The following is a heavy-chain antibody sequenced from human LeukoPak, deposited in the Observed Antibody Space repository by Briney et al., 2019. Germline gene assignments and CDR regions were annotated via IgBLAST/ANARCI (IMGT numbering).Heavy chain of an antibody. V-gene: IGHV4-59*08. D-gene: IGHD6-19*01. Sequence: PSETLSLTCTVSGGSLSSYYWSWIRQPPGKGLEWIGYIYYSGSTNYNPSLKSRVTISVDTSKNQFSLKLSSVTAADTAVYYCATTENSSGWFGYWGQGTLVTVSS. CDR3: ATTENSSGWFGY. CDR2: IYYSGST. CDR1: GGSLSSYY. J-gene: IGHJ4*02.